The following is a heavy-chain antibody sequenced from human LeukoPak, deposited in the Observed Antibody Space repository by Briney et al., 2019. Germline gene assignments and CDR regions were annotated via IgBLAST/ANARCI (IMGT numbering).Heavy chain of an antibody. CDR3: ARNYGSGSYYYYMDV. CDR1: GGSISSGSYY. V-gene: IGHV4-61*02. D-gene: IGHD3-10*01. CDR2: IYTSGST. Sequence: PSETLSLTCTVSGGSISSGSYYWSWIRQPAGKGLEWIGRIYTSGSTHYNPSLKSRVTISVDTSKNQFSLQVSAVTAADTAVYYFARNYGSGSYYYYMDVWGKGTTVTISS. J-gene: IGHJ6*03.